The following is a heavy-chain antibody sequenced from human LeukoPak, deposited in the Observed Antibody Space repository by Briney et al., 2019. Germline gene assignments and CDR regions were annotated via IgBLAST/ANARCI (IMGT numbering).Heavy chain of an antibody. Sequence: PSETLSLTCAVYGGSFSRYYWSWIRQPPGKGLEWIGEINHSGDTTYNPSLKSRVTFSVDSSKNQFSLSLNSLTAADTAVYYCARRGGGHDYWGQGTLVTVSS. CDR3: ARRGGGHDY. J-gene: IGHJ4*02. CDR2: INHSGDT. CDR1: GGSFSRYY. D-gene: IGHD3-10*01. V-gene: IGHV4-34*01.